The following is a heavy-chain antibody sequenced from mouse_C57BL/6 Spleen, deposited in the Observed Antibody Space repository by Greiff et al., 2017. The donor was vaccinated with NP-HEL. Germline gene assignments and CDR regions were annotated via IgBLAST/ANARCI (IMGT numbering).Heavy chain of an antibody. J-gene: IGHJ2*01. CDR2: ISDGGSYT. CDR1: GFTFSSYG. V-gene: IGHV5-4*03. D-gene: IGHD1-1*01. Sequence: EVKLMESGGGLVKPGGSLKLSCAASGFTFSSYGMSWVRQTPEKRLEWVANISDGGSYTYYPDNVKGRFTISRDNAKNNLYLQKSHLKSEDTAMYYCAGSDTTEVGHCGYWGQGTTLTVSS. CDR3: AGSDTTEVGHCGY.